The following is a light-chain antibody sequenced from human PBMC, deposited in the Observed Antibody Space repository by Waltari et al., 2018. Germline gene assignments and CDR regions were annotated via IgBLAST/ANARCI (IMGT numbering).Light chain of an antibody. Sequence: QSALTQPASVSGSLGQSISISCSGTYSNVGSYDLVSWYHQLPGEAPKLLLYEVLKRPSGISNRFSGSKSGNAASLTISATQPEDEGTYYCCSYASSSPRLIFGGGTELSVL. CDR3: CSYASSSPRLI. CDR1: YSNVGSYDL. J-gene: IGLJ2*01. CDR2: EVL. V-gene: IGLV2-23*02.